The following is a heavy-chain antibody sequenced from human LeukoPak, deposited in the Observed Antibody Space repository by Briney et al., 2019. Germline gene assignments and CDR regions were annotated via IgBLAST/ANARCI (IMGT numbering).Heavy chain of an antibody. V-gene: IGHV3-21*01. CDR3: AKDNAYYYADY. CDR1: GFTFSSYS. D-gene: IGHD3-10*01. Sequence: GGSLRLSCVASGFTFSSYSMNWVRQAPGKGLEWVSSFTSRSGTIYYADSVKGRFTISRDNSKNTLYLQMNSLRAEDTAVYYCAKDNAYYYADYWGQGTLVTVSS. CDR2: FTSRSGTI. J-gene: IGHJ4*02.